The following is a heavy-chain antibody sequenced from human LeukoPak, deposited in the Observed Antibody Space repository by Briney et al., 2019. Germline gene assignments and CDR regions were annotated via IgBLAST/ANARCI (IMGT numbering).Heavy chain of an antibody. CDR3: AKGVPGSGWYSGFDAFDI. D-gene: IGHD6-19*01. CDR2: ISGSGGST. CDR1: GFTFNNYA. Sequence: GGSLRLSCAASGFTFNNYAMTWVRQAPGKGLEWVSAISGSGGSTYYADSVKGRFTISRDNSRNTLYLQMNSLRVEDTALYYCAKGVPGSGWYSGFDAFDIWGLGTMVTVSP. J-gene: IGHJ3*02. V-gene: IGHV3-23*01.